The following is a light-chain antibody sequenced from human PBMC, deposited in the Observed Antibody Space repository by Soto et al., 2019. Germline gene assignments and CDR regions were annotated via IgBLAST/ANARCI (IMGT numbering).Light chain of an antibody. Sequence: EIVLTQSPGTLSLSPGERATLSCRASQSVNSNYLAWYQRKPGQAPRLLIYAASNRPTDIPYSCRPSESGTDFTLTITRREAEDFAVYYCRQYDSTPPTCGRGTKVEV. J-gene: IGKJ1*01. CDR1: QSVNSNY. V-gene: IGKV3-20*01. CDR3: RQYDSTPPT. CDR2: AAS.